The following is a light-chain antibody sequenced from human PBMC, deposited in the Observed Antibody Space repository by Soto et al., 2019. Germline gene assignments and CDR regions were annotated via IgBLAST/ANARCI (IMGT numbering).Light chain of an antibody. CDR2: GAS. J-gene: IGKJ1*01. Sequence: DIQMTQSPSSLSASVGDRVTITCRASQTITTYLNWYQQKPGKAPKLLIYGASSLQGGVPSRFTGSGSGTDFTLTISSLQTEDFATYHCQQSHSTPWTFGQGTKVEIK. CDR1: QTITTY. CDR3: QQSHSTPWT. V-gene: IGKV1-39*01.